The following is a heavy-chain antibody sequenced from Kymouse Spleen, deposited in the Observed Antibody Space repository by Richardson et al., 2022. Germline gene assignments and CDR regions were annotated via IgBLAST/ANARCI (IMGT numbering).Heavy chain of an antibody. CDR2: IYYSGST. J-gene: IGHJ5*02. CDR3: ARGYNWNWFDP. V-gene: IGHV4-59*01. CDR1: GGSISSYY. Sequence: QVQLQESGPGLVKPSETLSLTCTVSGGSISSYYWSWIRQPPGKGLEWIGYIYYSGSTNYNPSLKSRVTISVDTSKNQFSLKLSSVTAADTAVYYCARGYNWNWFDPWGQGTLVTVSS. D-gene: IGHD1-20*01,IGHD1-7*01.